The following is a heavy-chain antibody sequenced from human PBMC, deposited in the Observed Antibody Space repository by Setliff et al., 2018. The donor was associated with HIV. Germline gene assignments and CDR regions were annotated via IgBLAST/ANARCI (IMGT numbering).Heavy chain of an antibody. V-gene: IGHV1-2*02. J-gene: IGHJ4*02. CDR3: ARVVDRDYDFWSAYEY. Sequence: GASVKVSCKSSGYTFTAHHIHWVRQAPGQGPEWMGWIIPKSGETSYAEKFRGRVNMTRDTSLSTAYMELSWLTSDDTAVYYCARVVDRDYDFWSAYEYWGQGTMVTVSS. CDR1: GYTFTAHH. D-gene: IGHD3-3*01. CDR2: IIPKSGET.